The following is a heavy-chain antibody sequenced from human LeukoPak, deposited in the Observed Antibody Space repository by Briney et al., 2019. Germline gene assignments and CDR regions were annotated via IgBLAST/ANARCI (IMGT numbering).Heavy chain of an antibody. CDR3: ATSKYSGSYSTFDY. D-gene: IGHD1-26*01. CDR2: IYYSGGT. V-gene: IGHV4-31*03. J-gene: IGHJ4*02. Sequence: SETLSLTCTVSGGSISSGGYYWSWIRQRPGKGLEWIGYIYYSGGTYYNPSLKSRVTISVDTSKNQFSLKLSSVTAADTAVYYCATSKYSGSYSTFDYWGQGTLVTVSS. CDR1: GGSISSGGYY.